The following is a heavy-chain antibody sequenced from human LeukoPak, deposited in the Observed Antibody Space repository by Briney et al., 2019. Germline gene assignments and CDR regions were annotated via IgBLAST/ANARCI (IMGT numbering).Heavy chain of an antibody. CDR2: IKQDGREK. D-gene: IGHD6-19*01. CDR3: ARDLVGWYEDYFDY. Sequence: GGSLRLSCAASGSTFSSYWMSWVRQAPGKGREWVTKIKQDGREKYYVDSVKGRFNTSRDNAKNSLYLQLNSLRSEDTGVYFCARDLVGWYEDYFDYWGEGTLVTVSS. CDR1: GSTFSSYW. J-gene: IGHJ4*02. V-gene: IGHV3-7*01.